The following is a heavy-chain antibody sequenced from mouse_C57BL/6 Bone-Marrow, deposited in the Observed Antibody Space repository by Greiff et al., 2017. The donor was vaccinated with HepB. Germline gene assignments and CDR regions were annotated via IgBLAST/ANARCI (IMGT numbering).Heavy chain of an antibody. CDR2: ISDGGSYT. J-gene: IGHJ4*01. Sequence: EVQRVESGGGLVKPGGSLKLSCAASGFTFSSYAMSWVRQTPEKRLEWVATISDGGSYTYYPDNVKGRFTISRDNAKNNLYLQMSHLKSEDTAMYYCARDLLWLRRTDYYAMDYWGQGTSVTVSS. D-gene: IGHD2-9*01. CDR3: ARDLLWLRRTDYYAMDY. CDR1: GFTFSSYA. V-gene: IGHV5-4*01.